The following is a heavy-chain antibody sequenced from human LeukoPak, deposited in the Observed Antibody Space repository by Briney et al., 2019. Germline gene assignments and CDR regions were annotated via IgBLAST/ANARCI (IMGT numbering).Heavy chain of an antibody. Sequence: PGGSLRLSCAASGFTFSSYAMSWVRQAPGKGLEWVSDIRDSGDSTYYADSVKGRFTISRDNSENTLYLQMNSLRAEDTAVYYCAKSGGDRGYYYVDNWGRGTLVTVSS. CDR3: AKSGGDRGYYYVDN. V-gene: IGHV3-23*01. CDR2: IRDSGDST. J-gene: IGHJ4*02. CDR1: GFTFSSYA. D-gene: IGHD3-22*01.